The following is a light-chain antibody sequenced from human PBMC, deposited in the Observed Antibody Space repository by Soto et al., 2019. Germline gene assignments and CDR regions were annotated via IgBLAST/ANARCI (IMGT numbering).Light chain of an antibody. J-gene: IGKJ5*01. CDR2: GTS. CDR3: QQQCNWPLP. Sequence: ETVMTQSPATLSVSPGERAILSCRASQSVSNNLGWYQQKPGQAPRLLIYGTSPRAAGIPARFSGSGYGTDFTLTIRYLVRKDFGVDYCQQQCNWPLPLGQGKRL. CDR1: QSVSNN. V-gene: IGKV3-15*01.